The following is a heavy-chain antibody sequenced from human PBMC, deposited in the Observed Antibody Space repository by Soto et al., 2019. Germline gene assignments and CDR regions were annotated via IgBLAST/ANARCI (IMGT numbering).Heavy chain of an antibody. CDR2: IYPGDSDT. Sequence: GESLKISCNGSGYSFTIDCIGLVLQMPGKGLEWMGIIYPGDSDTRYSPSFQGQVTISADKSISTAYLQWSSLKASDTAMYYCARVGGSYYRAPLRWFDPWGQGTLVTVSS. CDR3: ARVGGSYYRAPLRWFDP. V-gene: IGHV5-51*01. J-gene: IGHJ5*02. CDR1: GYSFTIDC. D-gene: IGHD1-26*01.